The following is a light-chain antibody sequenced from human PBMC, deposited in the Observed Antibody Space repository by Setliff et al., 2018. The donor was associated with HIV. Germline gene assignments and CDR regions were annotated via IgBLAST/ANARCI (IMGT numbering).Light chain of an antibody. Sequence: QSARTQRPSASGSPGQSVTISCTGTSNDVGCYDYVSWYQQHPGKAHKLMIYEVTKRPSGVPDRFSGSKSGNTASLTVSVLHADDEADYYCSSKTGIPTYVFGSGTKVTVL. CDR1: SNDVGCYDY. CDR2: EVT. V-gene: IGLV2-8*01. CDR3: SSKTGIPTYV. J-gene: IGLJ1*01.